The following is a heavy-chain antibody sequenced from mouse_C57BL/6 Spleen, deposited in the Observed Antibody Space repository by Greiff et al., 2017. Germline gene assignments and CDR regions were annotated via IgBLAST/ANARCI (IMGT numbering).Heavy chain of an antibody. J-gene: IGHJ4*01. CDR2: IRSKSNNYAT. CDR3: VRQSWGKGEDYAMDY. CDR1: GFSFNTYA. Sequence: EVQLQESGGGLVQPKGSLKLSCAASGFSFNTYAMNWVRQAPGKGLEWVARIRSKSNNYATYYADSVKDRFTISRDDSESMLYLQMNNLKTEDTAMYYCVRQSWGKGEDYAMDYWGQGTSVTVSS. V-gene: IGHV10-1*01. D-gene: IGHD1-3*01.